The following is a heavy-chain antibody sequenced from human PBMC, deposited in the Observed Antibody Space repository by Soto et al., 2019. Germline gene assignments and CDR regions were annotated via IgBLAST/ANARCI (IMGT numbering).Heavy chain of an antibody. CDR2: INSDVSST. V-gene: IGHV3-74*01. J-gene: IGHJ2*01. Sequence: PGKGLVCVSRINSDVSSTSYADSVKGRFTISRDNAKNTLYLQMNSLRAEDTAVYYFFCQAEDGIRDL. D-gene: IGHD3-3*01. CDR3: FCQAEDGIRDL.